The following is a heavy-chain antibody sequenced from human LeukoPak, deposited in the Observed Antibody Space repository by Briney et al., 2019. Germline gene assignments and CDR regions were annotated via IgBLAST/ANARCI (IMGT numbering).Heavy chain of an antibody. CDR2: INNDGSDT. CDR1: GFTFSSHW. CDR3: ARGSSGPDY. J-gene: IGHJ4*02. V-gene: IGHV3-74*01. Sequence: PGGSLRLSCAASGFTFSSHWMHWVRQAPGKGLVWVSRINNDGSDTVYAASVKGRFTISRDNAKNTLYLQMNSLSAEDTAVYYCARGSSGPDYWGQGTLVTVSS.